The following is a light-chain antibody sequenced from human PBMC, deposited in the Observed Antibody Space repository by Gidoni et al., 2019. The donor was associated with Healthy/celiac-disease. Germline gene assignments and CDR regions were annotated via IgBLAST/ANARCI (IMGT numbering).Light chain of an antibody. CDR2: GAS. J-gene: IGKJ2*01. Sequence: EIVFTQSPGTLSLSPGERATLSCRASQSVSSSYLAWYQQKPGQAPRRIIYGASSRATGIPDRFSGSGSGTDFTLTISRREPEDVAVYYCQQYGSSSYTFGQGTKLEIK. CDR1: QSVSSSY. CDR3: QQYGSSSYT. V-gene: IGKV3-20*01.